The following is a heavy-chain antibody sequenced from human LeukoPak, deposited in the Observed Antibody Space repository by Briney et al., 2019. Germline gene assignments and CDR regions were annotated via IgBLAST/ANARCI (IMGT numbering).Heavy chain of an antibody. CDR2: IIPILGIA. CDR1: GYTFTGYY. V-gene: IGHV1-69*04. D-gene: IGHD6-19*01. CDR3: ARVRGQYSSGWYVFDY. J-gene: IGHJ4*02. Sequence: ASVKVSCKASGYTFTGYYMHWVRQAPGQGLEWMGRIIPILGIANYAQKFQGRVTITADKSTSTAYMELSSLRSEDTAVYYCARVRGQYSSGWYVFDYWGQGTLVTVSS.